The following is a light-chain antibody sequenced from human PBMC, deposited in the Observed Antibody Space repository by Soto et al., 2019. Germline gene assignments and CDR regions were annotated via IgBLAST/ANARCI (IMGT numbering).Light chain of an antibody. CDR2: AAS. CDR1: QSVSTY. Sequence: EVVLTQSPATLSLSPGERATLSCRASQSVSTYSAWYQQRPGQAPRLLIYAASNRATDIPARFSGSGSGTDFTLTISSLEPEDFAVYYCQQRSSWPWTFGQGTKVEIE. V-gene: IGKV3-11*01. CDR3: QQRSSWPWT. J-gene: IGKJ1*01.